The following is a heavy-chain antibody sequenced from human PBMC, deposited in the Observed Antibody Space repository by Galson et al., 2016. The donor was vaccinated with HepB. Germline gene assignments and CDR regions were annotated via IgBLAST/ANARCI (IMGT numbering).Heavy chain of an antibody. V-gene: IGHV3-23*01. CDR1: GFSFSSYD. Sequence: SLRLSCAASGFSFSSYDMNWVRQTPGKGLEWVSIISANGEAAYYTDSVQGRFTISRDNSKNTLFLEVNSLRAADTAVFYCARDKEGGNLDYWGQGTLVTVSP. CDR2: ISANGEAA. J-gene: IGHJ4*02. CDR3: ARDKEGGNLDY. D-gene: IGHD4-23*01.